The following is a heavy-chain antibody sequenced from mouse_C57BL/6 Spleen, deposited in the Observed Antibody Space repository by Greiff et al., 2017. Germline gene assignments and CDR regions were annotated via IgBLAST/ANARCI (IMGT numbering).Heavy chain of an antibody. CDR2: IYPSDSET. J-gene: IGHJ4*01. Sequence: QVQLQQPGAELVRPGSSVKLSCKASGYTFTSYWMDWVKQRPGQGLEWIGNIYPSDSETNYNQKFKGKAPFTVDKSSSTASLQLSSLTSEDSAVXYCGGRASTVVSSLDYWGQGTSVTVSS. CDR3: GGRASTVVSSLDY. CDR1: GYTFTSYW. V-gene: IGHV1-61*01. D-gene: IGHD1-1*01.